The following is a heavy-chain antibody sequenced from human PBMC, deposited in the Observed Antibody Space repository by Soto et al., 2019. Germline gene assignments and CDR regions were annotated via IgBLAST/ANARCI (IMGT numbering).Heavy chain of an antibody. D-gene: IGHD2-15*01. V-gene: IGHV3-33*01. J-gene: IGHJ4*02. Sequence: GGSLRLSCETSGFSFSVYGMHWVRQAPGKGLEWVAVIWYDASKQFYAASVEGRFTISRDNSKAILYLQMNSLRAEDTAVYYCAAWAEGATEVHWGQGTLVAVSS. CDR3: AAWAEGATEVH. CDR1: GFSFSVYG. CDR2: IWYDASKQ.